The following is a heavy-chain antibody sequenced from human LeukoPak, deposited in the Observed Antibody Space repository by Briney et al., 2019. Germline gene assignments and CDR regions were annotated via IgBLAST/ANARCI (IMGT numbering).Heavy chain of an antibody. CDR2: ISSDGSDI. CDR1: EFTFRSYW. CDR3: VRDRWFGEPRYDY. J-gene: IGHJ4*02. Sequence: PGGSLRLSCAASEFTFRSYWMHWVRQVPGKGLVWVSRISSDGSDITYADSVKGRFTISRDNAKNTLYLQMNSLRAEDTAVYCCVRDRWFGEPRYDYWGQGALVTVSS. D-gene: IGHD3-10*01. V-gene: IGHV3-74*01.